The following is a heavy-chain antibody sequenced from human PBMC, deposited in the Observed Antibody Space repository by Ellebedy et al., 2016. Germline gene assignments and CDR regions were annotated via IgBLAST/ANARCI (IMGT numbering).Heavy chain of an antibody. CDR3: ARGRRGSRCSGGSCYSNWFDP. D-gene: IGHD2-15*01. J-gene: IGHJ5*02. Sequence: SVKVSXKASGGTFSSYAISWVRQAPGQGLEWMGGIIPIFGTANYAQKFQGRVTITADESTSTAYMELSSLRSEDTAVYYCARGRRGSRCSGGSCYSNWFDPWGQGTLVTVSS. CDR2: IIPIFGTA. V-gene: IGHV1-69*13. CDR1: GGTFSSYA.